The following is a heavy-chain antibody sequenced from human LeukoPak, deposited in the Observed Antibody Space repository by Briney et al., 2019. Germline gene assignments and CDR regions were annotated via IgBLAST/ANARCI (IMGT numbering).Heavy chain of an antibody. J-gene: IGHJ1*01. CDR1: GFTFSDYA. Sequence: GRSLRLSCAASGFTFSDYAMHWVRQAPGKGLEWVAVIGYDGSNKYDADSVKGRFTISRDNSKNSLYLQLNSLRDDDTAVYYCARDRRYSGIYWDHFQHWGQGTLVTVSS. CDR3: ARDRRYSGIYWDHFQH. D-gene: IGHD1-26*01. V-gene: IGHV3-33*01. CDR2: IGYDGSNK.